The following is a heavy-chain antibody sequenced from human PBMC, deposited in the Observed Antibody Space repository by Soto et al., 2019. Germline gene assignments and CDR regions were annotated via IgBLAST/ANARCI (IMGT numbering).Heavy chain of an antibody. D-gene: IGHD2-8*01. Sequence: QVQLQQWGAGLLKPSETLSLTCAVYGGSFSGYYWSWIRQPPGKGLEWIGEINHSGSTNYNPSLKSRVTISVDTSKNQFSLKLSYVTAADTAVYYCARGLWLSTNGVSGPVFDYWGQGTLVTVSS. V-gene: IGHV4-34*01. CDR3: ARGLWLSTNGVSGPVFDY. CDR1: GGSFSGYY. CDR2: INHSGST. J-gene: IGHJ4*02.